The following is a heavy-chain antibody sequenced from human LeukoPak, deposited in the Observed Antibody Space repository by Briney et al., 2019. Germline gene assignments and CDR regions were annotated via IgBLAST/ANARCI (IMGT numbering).Heavy chain of an antibody. V-gene: IGHV1-8*03. CDR1: GYTFTSYV. Sequence: ASVKVSCKASGYTFTSYVIYWVRQATGQGLEWMGWMKPNSGETGYVQKFQSRVTITRNTSTSTAYMELSSLRSEDTAVYYCARGHSGYDFYYYYYRDVWGKGTTVTVSS. J-gene: IGHJ6*03. D-gene: IGHD5-12*01. CDR2: MKPNSGET. CDR3: ARGHSGYDFYYYYYRDV.